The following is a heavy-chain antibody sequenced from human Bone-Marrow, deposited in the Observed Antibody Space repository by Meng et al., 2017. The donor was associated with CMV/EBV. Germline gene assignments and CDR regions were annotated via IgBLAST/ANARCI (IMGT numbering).Heavy chain of an antibody. Sequence: GGSLRLSCAASGFTFSNYAMSWVRQAPGKGLEWVGRIRDKANSYTTAYPASVKGRSTISRDDSEKSLYLQMKSLKIEDAALYYCTRLLYASPSYSTMDVWGQGNTVNVAS. D-gene: IGHD2-15*01. J-gene: IGHJ6*02. V-gene: IGHV3-72*01. CDR1: GFTFSNYA. CDR2: IRDKANSYTT. CDR3: TRLLYASPSYSTMDV.